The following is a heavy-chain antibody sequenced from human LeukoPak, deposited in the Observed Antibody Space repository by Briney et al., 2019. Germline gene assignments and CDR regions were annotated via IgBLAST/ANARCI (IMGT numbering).Heavy chain of an antibody. V-gene: IGHV4-31*03. CDR2: IYYSGST. J-gene: IGHJ4*02. CDR1: GGSISSGGYY. D-gene: IGHD3-22*01. CDR3: ARDYYDSSGYSANYFDY. Sequence: SETLSLTCTVSGGSISSGGYYWSWIRQHPGKGLEWIGYIYYSGSTYYNPSLKSRVTISVDTSKNQFSLKLSSVTAADTAVYYCARDYYDSSGYSANYFDYWGQGTLVTVSS.